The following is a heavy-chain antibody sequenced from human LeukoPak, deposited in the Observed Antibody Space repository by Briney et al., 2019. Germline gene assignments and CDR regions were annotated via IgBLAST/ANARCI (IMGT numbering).Heavy chain of an antibody. CDR1: GVSFSGYY. V-gene: IGHV4-34*01. CDR3: ASTVGWLQFGLAIYY. Sequence: SETLSLTCAVYGVSFSGYYWSWIRQPPGKGLEWIGEINHSGSTNYNPSLKSRVTISVDTSKNQFSLKLSSVTAADTAVYYCASTVGWLQFGLAIYYWGQGTLVTVAS. J-gene: IGHJ4*02. D-gene: IGHD5-24*01. CDR2: INHSGST.